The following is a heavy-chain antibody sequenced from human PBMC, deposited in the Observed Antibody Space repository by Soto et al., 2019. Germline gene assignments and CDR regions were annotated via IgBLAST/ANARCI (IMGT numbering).Heavy chain of an antibody. CDR1: GGSLSSSSYY. V-gene: IGHV4-39*01. CDR2: IYYSGST. J-gene: IGHJ4*02. CDR3: ARLTTGFDY. Sequence: KQSPTLSLTCTVSGGSLSSSSYYWGWIRQPPGQGLEWIGSIYYSGSTYYNPSLKSRVTISVDTSKNQFSLKLSSVTAADTAVYYCARLTTGFDYWGQGTLVTVSS. D-gene: IGHD1-1*01.